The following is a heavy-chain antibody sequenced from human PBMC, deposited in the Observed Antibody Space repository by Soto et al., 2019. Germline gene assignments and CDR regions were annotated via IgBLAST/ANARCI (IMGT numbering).Heavy chain of an antibody. J-gene: IGHJ4*02. CDR2: IIPIFGTA. CDR1: GGTFSSYA. Sequence: GASVKVSCKASGGTFSSYAISWVRQAPGQGLEWMGGIIPIFGTANYAQKFQGRVTITADESTSTAYMELSSLRSEDTAVYYCASSYYYDSSGYYYSTDYWGQGTLVTVSS. V-gene: IGHV1-69*13. D-gene: IGHD3-22*01. CDR3: ASSYYYDSSGYYYSTDY.